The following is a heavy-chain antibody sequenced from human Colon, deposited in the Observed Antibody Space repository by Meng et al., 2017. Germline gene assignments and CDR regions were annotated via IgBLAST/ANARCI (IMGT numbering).Heavy chain of an antibody. V-gene: IGHV4-31*03. CDR3: AREIRNCSDGICYAVFDY. CDR1: GGSISSDDYY. J-gene: IGHJ4*02. CDR2: IHYNGRT. Sequence: QVQLQESGPQLVKPSQTLSLTCSVSGGSISSDDYYWNWIRQHPEKGLEWIGYIHYNGRTYYNPSLKSRTKILVDTSKNQFSLRLSSATAVDTAIYYCAREIRNCSDGICYAVFDYWGQGTLVTVSS. D-gene: IGHD2-15*01.